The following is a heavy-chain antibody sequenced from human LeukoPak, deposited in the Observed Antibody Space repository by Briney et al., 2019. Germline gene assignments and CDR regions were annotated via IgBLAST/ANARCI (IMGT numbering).Heavy chain of an antibody. Sequence: GASVKVSCKASGYRFSRYGINWVRQAPGQGPEWVGWVSVFNGDTKYGQKFQGRVSVTTEIATDTAYMELRSLRSDDTGVYYCARGHGYYYYMDVWGKGTTVTVSS. D-gene: IGHD3-3*01. CDR1: GYRFSRYG. CDR2: VSVFNGDT. J-gene: IGHJ6*03. V-gene: IGHV1-18*01. CDR3: ARGHGYYYYMDV.